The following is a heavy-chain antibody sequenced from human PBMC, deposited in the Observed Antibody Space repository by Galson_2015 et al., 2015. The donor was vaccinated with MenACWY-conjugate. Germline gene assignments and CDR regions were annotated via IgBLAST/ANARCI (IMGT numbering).Heavy chain of an antibody. CDR1: GYTLTELS. J-gene: IGHJ5*02. Sequence: SVKVSCKVSGYTLTELSMHWVRQAPGKGLEWMGGFDPDDGGTIYAQKFQGRVTMTEDTSTDTAYMELSSLRSEDTAVYYCATRTTTWFDPRGQGTLVTVSS. V-gene: IGHV1-24*01. CDR3: ATRTTTWFDP. CDR2: FDPDDGGT. D-gene: IGHD1-1*01.